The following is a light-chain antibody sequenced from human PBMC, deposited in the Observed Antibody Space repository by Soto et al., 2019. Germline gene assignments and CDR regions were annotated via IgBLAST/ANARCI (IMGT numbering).Light chain of an antibody. J-gene: IGLJ1*01. CDR1: TYNIGSNT. Sequence: SGVTQYPSRYCVPRDWSHHSLSGNTYNIGSNTVNWYQQLPGTAPKLLIYSNNQRPSGVPDRFSGSKSGTSASLAISGLQSEDEADYYCAAWDDSLNGHVFGTGTKVTVL. V-gene: IGLV1-44*01. CDR3: AAWDDSLNGHV. CDR2: SNN.